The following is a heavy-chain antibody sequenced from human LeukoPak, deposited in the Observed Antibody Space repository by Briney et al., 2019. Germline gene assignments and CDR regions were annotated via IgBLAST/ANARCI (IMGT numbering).Heavy chain of an antibody. CDR2: ISSGGSTI. CDR3: AGHCSGGSCNAAGY. Sequence: PGGSLRLSCAASGFTFSDYYMSWIRQAPGKGLEWVSYISSGGSTIYYADSVKGRFTTSRDNARNSLYLQMNSLRAEDTAVYYCAGHCSGGSCNAAGYWGQGTLVTVSS. D-gene: IGHD2-15*01. CDR1: GFTFSDYY. J-gene: IGHJ4*02. V-gene: IGHV3-11*01.